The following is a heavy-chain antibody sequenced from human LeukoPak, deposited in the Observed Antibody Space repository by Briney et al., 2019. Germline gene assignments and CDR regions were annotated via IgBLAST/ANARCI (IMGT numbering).Heavy chain of an antibody. CDR1: GYTFTSYY. CDR2: INPSGGST. V-gene: IGHV1-46*01. D-gene: IGHD6-13*01. Sequence: ASVKVSCKASGYTFTSYYMHWVRQAPGQGLEWMGIINPSGGSTSYAQKFQGRVTMTRDMSTSTVYMELSSLRSEDTAVYYCARVLGRFQLVRAFDYWGQGTLVTVSS. J-gene: IGHJ4*02. CDR3: ARVLGRFQLVRAFDY.